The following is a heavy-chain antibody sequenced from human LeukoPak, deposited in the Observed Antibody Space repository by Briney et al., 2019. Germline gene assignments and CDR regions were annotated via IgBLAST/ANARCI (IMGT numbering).Heavy chain of an antibody. CDR3: ARGAHIAARSYVFDY. CDR2: IYST. CDR1: GGSISSYS. Sequence: SETLSLTCTVSGGSISSYSWSWIRQPAGKGLEWIGRIYSTNYNPSLKSRVTISVDTTKNQFSLKLSSVTAADTAVYYCARGAHIAARSYVFDYWGQGTLVTVSS. V-gene: IGHV4-4*07. D-gene: IGHD6-6*01. J-gene: IGHJ4*02.